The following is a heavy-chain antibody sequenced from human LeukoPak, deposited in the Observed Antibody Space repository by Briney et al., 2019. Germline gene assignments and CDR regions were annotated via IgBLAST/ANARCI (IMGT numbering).Heavy chain of an antibody. J-gene: IGHJ3*02. CDR2: ISSSSSYI. CDR1: GFTFSSYS. V-gene: IGHV3-21*01. CDR3: ARSMTTVVDSAFDI. Sequence: GGSLGLSCAASGFTFSSYSMNWVRQAPGKGLEWVSSISSSSSYIYYADSVKGRFTISRDNAKNSLYLQMNSLRAEDTAVYYCARSMTTVVDSAFDIWGQGTMVTVSS. D-gene: IGHD4-23*01.